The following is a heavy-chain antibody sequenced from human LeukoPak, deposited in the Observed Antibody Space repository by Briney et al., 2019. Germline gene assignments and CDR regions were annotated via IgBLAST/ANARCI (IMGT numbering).Heavy chain of an antibody. Sequence: GRSLRLSCAVSGFTFDDYAMHWVRQAPGKGLEWVSGISWNSGSIGYADSVKGRFTISRDNAKNSLYLQMNSLRAEDMALYYCARAYSSGSPYFDYWGQGTLVTVSS. CDR1: GFTFDDYA. J-gene: IGHJ4*02. CDR2: ISWNSGSI. CDR3: ARAYSSGSPYFDY. D-gene: IGHD6-19*01. V-gene: IGHV3-9*03.